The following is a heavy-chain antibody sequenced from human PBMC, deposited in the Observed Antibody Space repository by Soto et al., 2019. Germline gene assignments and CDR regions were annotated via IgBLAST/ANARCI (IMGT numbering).Heavy chain of an antibody. CDR3: ARVFTTMSFYYGMDV. D-gene: IGHD5-18*01. J-gene: IGHJ6*02. V-gene: IGHV4-31*03. CDR2: IYYTGST. Sequence: QVQLQESGPGLVKPSQTLSLICTVSGGSINSGGHYWSWIRQLPGKGLEWIGYIYYTGSTYYNPYLESRITVSVDTAANQFSLKLSSVSAADTAIYFCARVFTTMSFYYGMDVWGQGTAVAVSS. CDR1: GGSINSGGHY.